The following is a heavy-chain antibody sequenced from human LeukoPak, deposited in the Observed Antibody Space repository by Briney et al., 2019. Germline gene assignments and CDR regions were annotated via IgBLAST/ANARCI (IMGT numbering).Heavy chain of an antibody. CDR1: GGSISSSSYY. V-gene: IGHV4-39*07. CDR3: ARVHSQQLVQYYFDY. D-gene: IGHD6-13*01. J-gene: IGHJ4*02. Sequence: SETLSLTCTVSGGSISSSSYYWGWIRQPPGKGLEWIGSIYYSGSTNYNPSLKSRVTISVDTSKNQFSLKLSSVTAADTAVYYCARVHSQQLVQYYFDYWGQGTLVTVSS. CDR2: IYYSGST.